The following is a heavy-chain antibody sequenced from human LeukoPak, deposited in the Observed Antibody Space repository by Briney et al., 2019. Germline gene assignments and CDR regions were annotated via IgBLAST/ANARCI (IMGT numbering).Heavy chain of an antibody. V-gene: IGHV3-21*01. CDR3: ARAEARGAMLPGY. CDR1: GFTFSSYS. CDR2: ISSSSSYI. J-gene: IGHJ4*02. D-gene: IGHD3-10*01. Sequence: PGGSLRLSCAASGFTFSSYSMNWVRQAPGKGLEGVSSISSSSSYIYYAESVKGRFTISRDNAKNSLYLQMNSLRAEDTAVYYCARAEARGAMLPGYWGQGTLVTVSS.